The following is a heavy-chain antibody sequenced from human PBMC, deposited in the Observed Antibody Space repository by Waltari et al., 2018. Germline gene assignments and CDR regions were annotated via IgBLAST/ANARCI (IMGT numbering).Heavy chain of an antibody. J-gene: IGHJ5*02. Sequence: QVQLQESGPGLVKPSQTLSLTCTVSGGSISSGSYYWSWIRQPAGKGLEWIGYIYTIGSTNYNPSLKSRVTISVDTSKNQFSLKLSSVTAADTAVYYCARGYSSGWYGWFDPWGQGTLVTVSS. CDR2: IYTIGST. D-gene: IGHD6-19*01. V-gene: IGHV4-61*09. CDR1: GGSISSGSYY. CDR3: ARGYSSGWYGWFDP.